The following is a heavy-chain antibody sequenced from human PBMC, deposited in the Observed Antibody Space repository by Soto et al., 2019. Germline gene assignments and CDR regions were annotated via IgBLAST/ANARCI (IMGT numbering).Heavy chain of an antibody. CDR2: VSNDGRNT. CDR1: GFTFSDYA. D-gene: IGHD6-19*01. J-gene: IGHJ4*02. V-gene: IGHV3-30*18. CDR3: AKGGRQWLVTSDFNY. Sequence: VQLVESGGGVVEPGRSLRLSCAASGFTFSDYAMHWVRQAPGKGLEWVAVVSNDGRNTHYADSVKGRFTISRDSSKNTVSLEMTSLRAEDTAVYYCAKGGRQWLVTSDFNYWGQGALFTVSS.